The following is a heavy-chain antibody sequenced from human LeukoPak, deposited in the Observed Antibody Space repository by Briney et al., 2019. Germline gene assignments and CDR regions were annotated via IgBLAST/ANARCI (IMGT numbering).Heavy chain of an antibody. J-gene: IGHJ4*02. V-gene: IGHV4-59*01. CDR2: INYSGSA. CDR1: GGSISNYY. D-gene: IGHD3-3*01. CDR3: ARVYRDDFWSGYSTHFDY. Sequence: PSETLSLTCTVSGGSISNYYWSWIRQPPGKGLERIGYINYSGSANYNPSLKSRVTISVDMSKNQFSLKLTSVTATDTAVYYCARVYRDDFWSGYSTHFDYWGQGTLVTVSS.